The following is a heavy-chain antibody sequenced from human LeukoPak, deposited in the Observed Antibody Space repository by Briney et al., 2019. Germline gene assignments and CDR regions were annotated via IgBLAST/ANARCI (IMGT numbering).Heavy chain of an antibody. CDR1: GYTFTSYG. Sequence: AASVKVSCKASGYTFTSYGISWVRQAPGQGLEWMEWISAYNGNTNYAQKLQGRVTMTTDTSTSTAYMELRSLRSDDTAVYYCARDGGVEQQLPLIYWGQETLVTVSS. V-gene: IGHV1-18*01. D-gene: IGHD6-13*01. J-gene: IGHJ4*02. CDR2: ISAYNGNT. CDR3: ARDGGVEQQLPLIY.